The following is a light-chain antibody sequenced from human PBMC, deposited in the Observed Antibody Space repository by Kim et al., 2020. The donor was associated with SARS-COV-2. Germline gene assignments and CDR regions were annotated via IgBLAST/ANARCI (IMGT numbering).Light chain of an antibody. CDR1: SGHSNYA. Sequence: AVVKLTCTLSSGHSNYAIAWHQQQPEKGPRYLMKLNSDGSHSKGDGIPDRFSGSSSGAERYLTISSLQSEDEADYYCQTWGTGILVFGGGTQLTVL. CDR3: QTWGTGILV. V-gene: IGLV4-69*01. J-gene: IGLJ3*02. CDR2: LNSDGSH.